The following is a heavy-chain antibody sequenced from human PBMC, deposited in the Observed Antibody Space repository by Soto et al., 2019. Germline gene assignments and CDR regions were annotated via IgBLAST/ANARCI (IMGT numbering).Heavy chain of an antibody. D-gene: IGHD2-2*01. V-gene: IGHV3-23*01. CDR3: VIVVVPAAVLFRRNWFDP. CDR1: GFTFSSYA. CDR2: ISGSGGST. Sequence: GGSLRLSCAASGFTFSSYAMSWVRQAPGKGLEWVSAISGSGGSTYYADSVKGRFTISRDNSKNTLYLQMNSLRAEDTAVYYCVIVVVPAAVLFRRNWFDPWGQGTLVTVSS. J-gene: IGHJ5*02.